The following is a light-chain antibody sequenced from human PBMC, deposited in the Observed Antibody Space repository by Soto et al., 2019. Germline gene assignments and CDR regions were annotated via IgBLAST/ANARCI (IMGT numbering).Light chain of an antibody. CDR3: QQYDNLPLT. J-gene: IGKJ4*01. CDR1: QDISNY. CDR2: DAS. Sequence: DIQMTQPPSSLSASVGDRFTITCQASQDISNYLNWYQQKPGKAPKLLIYDASNLETGVPSRFSGSGSGTDFTFTISSLQPEDIATYYCQQYDNLPLTFGGGTKVDI. V-gene: IGKV1-33*01.